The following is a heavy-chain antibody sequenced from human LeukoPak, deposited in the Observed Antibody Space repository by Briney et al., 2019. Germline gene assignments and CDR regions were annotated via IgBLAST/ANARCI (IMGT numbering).Heavy chain of an antibody. CDR1: GESFVGRH. Sequence: KPSETLSLTCAVFGESFVGRHWSWLRQTPGKGLEWLGEASHAGITNYNPSLKSRVSISVDTSKDQFSLTLTSVTAADTAVYYCARGRANWDYDFDYWGQGTPVTVSS. CDR2: ASHAGIT. J-gene: IGHJ4*02. D-gene: IGHD1-7*01. V-gene: IGHV4-34*01. CDR3: ARGRANWDYDFDY.